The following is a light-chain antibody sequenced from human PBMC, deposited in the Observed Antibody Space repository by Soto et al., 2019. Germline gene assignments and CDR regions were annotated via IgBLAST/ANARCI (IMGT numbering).Light chain of an antibody. CDR1: SSNIGAGYD. CDR3: QSYDSSLSGYV. V-gene: IGLV1-40*01. J-gene: IGLJ1*01. Sequence: QSVLTQPPSVSGAPGQRVTISCTGSSSNIGAGYDVHWYQQLPGTAPKLLIYGNSNRPSGVPDRFSGSKSGTSASLAITGLQAEDEAYYYWQSYDSSLSGYVFGTGTKLTVL. CDR2: GNS.